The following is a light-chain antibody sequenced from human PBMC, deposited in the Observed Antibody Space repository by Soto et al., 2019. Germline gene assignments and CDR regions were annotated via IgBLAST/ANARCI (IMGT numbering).Light chain of an antibody. Sequence: EIVLTQSPATLSLSPGERATLSFSASQSVSSYLAWYQQKPGQAPRLLIYGASTRATGLPARFSGSGSGTDFTLTISSLQSEDFAVYYCQQYNTWPPITFGQGTQLEIK. CDR2: GAS. CDR1: QSVSSY. CDR3: QQYNTWPPIT. J-gene: IGKJ5*01. V-gene: IGKV3-15*01.